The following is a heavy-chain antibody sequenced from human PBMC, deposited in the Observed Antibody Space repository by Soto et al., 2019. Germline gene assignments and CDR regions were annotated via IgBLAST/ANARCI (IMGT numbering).Heavy chain of an antibody. D-gene: IGHD2-21*01. J-gene: IGHJ4*02. Sequence: GGSLRLSCVASGFSLANFPMNWVRQTPGKSLEWISYISPRGDNIYYAESVKGRFTISRDNARNSLFLQMKSLRDEDAALYYCAKVPHPDIAWPDSFDSWGRGVPVTVS. CDR3: AKVPHPDIAWPDSFDS. CDR1: GFSLANFP. V-gene: IGHV3-48*02. CDR2: ISPRGDNI.